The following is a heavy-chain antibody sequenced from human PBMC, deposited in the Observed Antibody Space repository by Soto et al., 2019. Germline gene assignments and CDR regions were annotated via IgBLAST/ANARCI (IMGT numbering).Heavy chain of an antibody. J-gene: IGHJ4*02. CDR2: ISAYNGNT. CDR1: GYTFTSYG. Sequence: GASVKVSCKASGYTFTSYGISCVRQAPGQGLEWMGWISAYNGNTNYAQKLQGRVTMTTDTSTSTAYMELRSLRSDDTAVYYCARDRLPGSYYYDSSVVGYWGQGTLVTVSS. CDR3: ARDRLPGSYYYDSSVVGY. V-gene: IGHV1-18*01. D-gene: IGHD3-22*01.